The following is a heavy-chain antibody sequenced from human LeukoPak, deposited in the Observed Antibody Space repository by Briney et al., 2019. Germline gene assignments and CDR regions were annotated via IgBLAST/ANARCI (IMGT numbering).Heavy chain of an antibody. D-gene: IGHD3-16*01. CDR3: ARQNYGNPDY. CDR1: GFTYSSNW. V-gene: IGHV3-74*01. J-gene: IGHJ4*02. Sequence: GGSLRLSCAASGFTYSSNWMHWVRQAPGKGLVWVSRVSGDGSITYYADSVKGRFTMSRDNAKNTLYLRINSLRVEDTAVYYCARQNYGNPDYWGQGTLVTVSS. CDR2: VSGDGSIT.